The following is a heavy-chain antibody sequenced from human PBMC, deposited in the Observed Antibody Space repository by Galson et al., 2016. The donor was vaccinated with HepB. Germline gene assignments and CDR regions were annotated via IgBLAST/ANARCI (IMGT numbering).Heavy chain of an antibody. CDR2: IGYDETNI. CDR3: ARGKGSGAFLIDY. V-gene: IGHV3-33*01. J-gene: IGHJ4*01. Sequence: SLRLSCATSGFTFSRYGIHWVRQAPGKGLEWVAVIGYDETNIHYKDSVRGRFTISRDNSKNMAYLQMNSLRVEDTALYYCARGKGSGAFLIDYWGRGTLVSVSS. D-gene: IGHD2/OR15-2a*01. CDR1: GFTFSRYG.